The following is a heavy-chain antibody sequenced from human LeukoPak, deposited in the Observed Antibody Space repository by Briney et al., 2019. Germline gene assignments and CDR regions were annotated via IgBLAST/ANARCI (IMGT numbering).Heavy chain of an antibody. CDR3: ARGDYYGSGSSGGDY. CDR1: GFTFDDYG. CDR2: INWNGGST. J-gene: IGHJ4*02. V-gene: IGHV3-20*04. D-gene: IGHD3-10*01. Sequence: PGGSLRLSCAASGFTFDDYGMSWVRQAPGKGLEWVSGINWNGGSTGYADSVKGRFTISRDNAKNSLYLQMNSLRAKDTALYYCARGDYYGSGSSGGDYWGQGTLVTVSS.